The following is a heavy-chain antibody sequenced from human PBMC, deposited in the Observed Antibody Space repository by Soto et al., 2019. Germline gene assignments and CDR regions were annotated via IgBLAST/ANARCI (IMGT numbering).Heavy chain of an antibody. CDR1: GFTFSTYS. CDR2: ISSSSSTI. CDR3: TSGLYYYDSRGYSY. J-gene: IGHJ4*02. V-gene: IGHV3-48*01. Sequence: GGFMRVSWAAAGFTFSTYSMNWVRQAPGKGLEWVSYISSSSSTIFYTDSVKGRFTVSRDNAKNSLYLQMNSLRAEDTAVYYCTSGLYYYDSRGYSYWGQGTLVTVSS. D-gene: IGHD3-22*01.